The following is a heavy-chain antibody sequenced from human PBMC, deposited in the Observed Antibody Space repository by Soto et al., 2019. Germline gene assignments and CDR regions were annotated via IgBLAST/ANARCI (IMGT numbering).Heavy chain of an antibody. D-gene: IGHD6-13*01. Sequence: GASVKVSCKASGGTFSSYAISWVRQAPGQGLEWMGGIIPIFGTANYAQKFQGRVTITADESTSTAYMELSSLRSEDTAVYYCARGLGGSSWYLGYYYYYGMDVWGQGTTVTVSS. CDR3: ARGLGGSSWYLGYYYYYGMDV. V-gene: IGHV1-69*13. CDR2: IIPIFGTA. J-gene: IGHJ6*02. CDR1: GGTFSSYA.